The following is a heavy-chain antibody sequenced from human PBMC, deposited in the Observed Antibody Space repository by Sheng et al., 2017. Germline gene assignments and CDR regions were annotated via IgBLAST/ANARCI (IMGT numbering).Heavy chain of an antibody. Sequence: QVQLQESGPGLVKPSETLSLTCTVSGGSISGHFWSWIRQSPGKGLEYIGYIYYTGSTNYNPSLRSRVTIAVDTSKNQFSLKLDSVTAADTAVYYCARDQRSGLGYWSDPWGQGTLVTVSS. V-gene: IGHV4-59*11. CDR3: ARDQRSGLGYWSDP. D-gene: IGHD6-25*01. J-gene: IGHJ5*02. CDR2: IYYTGST. CDR1: GGSISGHF.